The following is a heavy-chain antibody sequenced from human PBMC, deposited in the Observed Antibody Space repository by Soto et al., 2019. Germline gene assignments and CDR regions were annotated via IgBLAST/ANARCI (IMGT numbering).Heavy chain of an antibody. CDR3: AKPHYSSGWLYHLFDY. CDR1: GFTFSSYG. D-gene: IGHD6-19*01. CDR2: ISYDGSNK. Sequence: GGSLRLSCAASGFTFSSYGMHWVRQAPGKGLEWVAVISYDGSNKYYADSVKGRFTISRDNSKNTLYLQMNSLRAEDTAVYYCAKPHYSSGWLYHLFDYWGQGTLVTVSS. V-gene: IGHV3-30*18. J-gene: IGHJ4*02.